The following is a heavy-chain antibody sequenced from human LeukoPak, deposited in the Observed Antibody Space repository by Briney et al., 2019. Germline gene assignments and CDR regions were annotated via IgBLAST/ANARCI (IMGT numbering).Heavy chain of an antibody. CDR1: GYTFTSYD. Sequence: GASVKVSCKASGYTFTSYDINWVRQATGQGLEWMGWMNPNSGNTGYAQKFQGRVTMTRNTSISTAYMELSSLGSEDTAVYYCASLYCSGGSCFDYWGQGTLVTVSS. J-gene: IGHJ4*02. CDR3: ASLYCSGGSCFDY. V-gene: IGHV1-8*01. D-gene: IGHD2-15*01. CDR2: MNPNSGNT.